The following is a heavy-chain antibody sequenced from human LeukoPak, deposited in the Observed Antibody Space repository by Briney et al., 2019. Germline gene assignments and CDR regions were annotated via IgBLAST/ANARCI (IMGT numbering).Heavy chain of an antibody. CDR1: GGSISSGGYY. V-gene: IGHV4-30-2*01. CDR2: IYHSGST. D-gene: IGHD1-1*01. J-gene: IGHJ4*02. Sequence: SQTLSLTCTVSGGSISSGGYYWSWIRQPPGKGLEWIVYIYHSGSTYYNPSLKSRVTMSVDRSKNQFSLKLSSVTAADTAVYYCARDPGQNWNDVSYFDYWGQGTLVTVSS. CDR3: ARDPGQNWNDVSYFDY.